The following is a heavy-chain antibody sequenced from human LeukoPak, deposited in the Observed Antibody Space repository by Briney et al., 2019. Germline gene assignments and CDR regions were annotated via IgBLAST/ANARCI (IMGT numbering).Heavy chain of an antibody. CDR1: GVSFSGYY. J-gene: IGHJ4*02. D-gene: IGHD7-27*01. Sequence: SETLSLTCAVYGVSFSGYYWSWVRQPPGKGLEWIGEINHSGSTNYNPSLKSRVTISADTSQNQFSLKLSSVTAADTAVYYCASRKLGNDYWGQGTLVTVSS. CDR2: INHSGST. CDR3: ASRKLGNDY. V-gene: IGHV4-34*01.